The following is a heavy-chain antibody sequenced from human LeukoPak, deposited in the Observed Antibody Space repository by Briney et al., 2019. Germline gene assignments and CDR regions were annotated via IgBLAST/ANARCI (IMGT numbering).Heavy chain of an antibody. Sequence: GGSLRLSCAASRFTFSNFGMSWVRQAPGKGLEWVSAISGSGGSTYYADSVKGRFTISRDNSKNTLYLQMNSLRAEDTAIYYCAKDRTVGASYWYFDLWGRGTLVTVSS. J-gene: IGHJ2*01. CDR3: AKDRTVGASYWYFDL. CDR2: ISGSGGST. D-gene: IGHD1-26*01. CDR1: RFTFSNFG. V-gene: IGHV3-23*01.